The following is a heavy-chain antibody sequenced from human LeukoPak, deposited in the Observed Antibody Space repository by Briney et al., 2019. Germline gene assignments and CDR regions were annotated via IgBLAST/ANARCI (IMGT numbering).Heavy chain of an antibody. J-gene: IGHJ4*02. CDR2: INPKTGGT. CDR1: GYTFIDYY. CDR3: ARPRAFSYGQMYYFDY. Sequence: GASVKVSCKASGYTFIDYYIHWVRQAPGQGLEWMGWINPKTGGTNYAQKFQGRVTMTSDRSITTAYMELSRLRFDDTAVYYCARPRAFSYGQMYYFDYWGQGTLVTVSS. V-gene: IGHV1-2*02. D-gene: IGHD5-18*01.